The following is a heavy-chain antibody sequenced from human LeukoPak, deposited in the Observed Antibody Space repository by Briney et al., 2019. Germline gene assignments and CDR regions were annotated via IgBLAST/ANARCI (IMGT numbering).Heavy chain of an antibody. CDR2: INHSGST. Sequence: SETLSLTCAVYGGSFSGYYWSWIRQPPGTGLEWIGEINHSGSTNYNPSLKSRVTISVDTSKNQFSLKLSSVTAADTAVYYCARTRYFDWLRNQPYYFDYWGQGTLVTVSS. CDR1: GGSFSGYY. D-gene: IGHD3-9*01. CDR3: ARTRYFDWLRNQPYYFDY. J-gene: IGHJ4*02. V-gene: IGHV4-34*01.